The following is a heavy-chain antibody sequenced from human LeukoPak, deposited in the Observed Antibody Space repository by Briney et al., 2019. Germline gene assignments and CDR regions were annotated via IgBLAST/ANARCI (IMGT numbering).Heavy chain of an antibody. Sequence: ASVKVSCKASGYIFTSYYIHWVRQAPGQGLEWMGIINPSGGNTNYAQKFQGRVTMTRDTSASTAYMELSSLRSEDMAVYYCARARYETRIWPKSRYDYYHYMDVWGKGTTVTVSS. J-gene: IGHJ6*03. CDR1: GYIFTSYY. V-gene: IGHV1-46*01. CDR3: ARARYETRIWPKSRYDYYHYMDV. D-gene: IGHD3-3*01. CDR2: INPSGGNT.